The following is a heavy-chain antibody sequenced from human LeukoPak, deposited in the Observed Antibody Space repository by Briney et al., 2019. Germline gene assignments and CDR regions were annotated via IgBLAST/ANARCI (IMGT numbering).Heavy chain of an antibody. CDR2: INPSGGST. J-gene: IGHJ4*02. CDR1: GYTFTSYY. CDR3: ARGPGPADDGGGHCFDY. V-gene: IGHV1-46*01. Sequence: GASVKVSCKASGYTFTSYYLYWVRQAPGQGLEWMGVINPSGGSTTSAQKFQGRVTMTRGTSTSTVYMELRSLRSEDTAVYYCARGPGPADDGGGHCFDYWGQGTLVTVSS. D-gene: IGHD2-21*01.